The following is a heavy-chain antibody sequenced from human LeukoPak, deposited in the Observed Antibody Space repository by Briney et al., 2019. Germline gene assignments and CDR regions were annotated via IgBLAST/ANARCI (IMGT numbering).Heavy chain of an antibody. CDR2: INPSGGST. Sequence: ASVKVSCKASGYTFTSYYMHWVRQAPGQGLEWMGIINPSGGSTSYAQKFQGRVTMTRDMSTSTVYMELSSLRSEDTAVYYCARDRGRITMVRGVIITAYYYMDVWGKGTTVTVSS. CDR3: ARDRGRITMVRGVIITAYYYMDV. J-gene: IGHJ6*03. CDR1: GYTFTSYY. V-gene: IGHV1-46*01. D-gene: IGHD3-10*01.